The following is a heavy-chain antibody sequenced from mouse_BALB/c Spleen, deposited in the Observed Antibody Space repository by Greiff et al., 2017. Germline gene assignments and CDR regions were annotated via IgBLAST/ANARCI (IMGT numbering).Heavy chain of an antibody. CDR3: ARSYGNYYFDY. D-gene: IGHD2-10*02. CDR2: ISTYYGDA. Sequence: VQLKQSGAELVRPGVSVKISCKGSGYTFTDYAMHWVKQSHAKSLEWIGVISTYYGDASYNQKFKGKATMTVDKSSSTAYMELARLTSEDSAIYYCARSYGNYYFDYWGQGTTLTVSS. J-gene: IGHJ2*01. CDR1: GYTFTDYA. V-gene: IGHV1S137*01.